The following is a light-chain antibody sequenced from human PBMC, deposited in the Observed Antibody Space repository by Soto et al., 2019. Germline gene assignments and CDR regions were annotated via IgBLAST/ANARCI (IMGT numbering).Light chain of an antibody. J-gene: IGKJ2*01. CDR1: QSVRSNY. Sequence: EIVLTQSSGTLSLSPGGRATLSCRASQSVRSNYLAWYQQKPGQAPRLLIYGASSRATGIPDRFSGSGSGTDFTLTIRRLEPEDFAVYYCQHYGSSAYTFGQGTTLEIK. V-gene: IGKV3-20*01. CDR3: QHYGSSAYT. CDR2: GAS.